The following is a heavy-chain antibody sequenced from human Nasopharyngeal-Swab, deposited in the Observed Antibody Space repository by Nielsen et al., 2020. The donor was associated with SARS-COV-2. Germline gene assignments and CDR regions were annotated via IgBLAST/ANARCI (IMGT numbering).Heavy chain of an antibody. CDR2: ISYDGSNK. Sequence: GESLKISCAASGFTFSSYGMHWVRQAPGKGLEWVAVISYDGSNKYYADSVKGRFTISRDNSKNTLYLQMNSLGAEDTAVYYCAKDTYDSSGYFRIYYYYGMDVWGQGTTVTVSS. V-gene: IGHV3-30*18. CDR1: GFTFSSYG. CDR3: AKDTYDSSGYFRIYYYYGMDV. D-gene: IGHD3-22*01. J-gene: IGHJ6*02.